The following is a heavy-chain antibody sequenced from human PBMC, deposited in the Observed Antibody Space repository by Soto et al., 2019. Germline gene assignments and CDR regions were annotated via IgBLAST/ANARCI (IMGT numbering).Heavy chain of an antibody. Sequence: SETLSLTYTVSGSSFSSYFWSWIRQPPGRGLEWIGHIYYSGSTNTNYNPSLKSRVSISVDTSKNQFSLKLSSVTAADTAVYYCASTTDVRCQGITRTVFS. CDR3: ASTTDV. D-gene: IGHD1-26*01. J-gene: IGHJ6*02. CDR1: GSSFSSYF. V-gene: IGHV4-59*08. CDR2: IYYSGSTNT.